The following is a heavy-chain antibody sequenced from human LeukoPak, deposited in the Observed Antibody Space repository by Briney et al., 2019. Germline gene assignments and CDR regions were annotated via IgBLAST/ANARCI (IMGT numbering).Heavy chain of an antibody. CDR3: ARDSPRGWSMDV. CDR1: GFTFSYYW. D-gene: IGHD3-10*01. J-gene: IGHJ6*03. CDR2: IKLDGSEQ. V-gene: IGHV3-7*01. Sequence: GVSLRLSCAASGFTFSYYWMYWVRQAQGKGLEWVASIKLDGSEQYYLGSVKGRFTISRDNARNSLYLQMNSLRAEDTAMYYCARDSPRGWSMDVWGKGTTVTVSS.